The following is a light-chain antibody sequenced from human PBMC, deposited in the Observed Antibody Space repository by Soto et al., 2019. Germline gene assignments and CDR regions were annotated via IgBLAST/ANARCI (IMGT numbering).Light chain of an antibody. CDR2: DIS. Sequence: QSALTQPASVSGSPGQSITICCTGTSSDVGGFNYVSWYQQHPGKAPKLMIYDISNRPSGVSNRFSGSKSGNTASLTISGLQAEDEADYYCTSYVTSVLFGGGTQLTVL. J-gene: IGLJ7*01. V-gene: IGLV2-14*01. CDR1: SSDVGGFNY. CDR3: TSYVTSVL.